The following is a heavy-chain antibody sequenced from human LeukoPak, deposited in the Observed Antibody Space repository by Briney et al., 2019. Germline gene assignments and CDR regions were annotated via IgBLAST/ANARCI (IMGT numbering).Heavy chain of an antibody. V-gene: IGHV3-72*01. CDR3: ARGSDTRGYYYPNY. D-gene: IGHD3-22*01. CDR2: TRNKAKSYTT. Sequence: GGSLRLSCAASGFTVSGNYMSWVRQAPGKGLEWVGRTRNKAKSYTTEYAASVKGRFTISRDDSKNSLYLQMNSLKTEDTAVYYCARGSDTRGYYYPNYWGQGTLVTVSS. CDR1: GFTVSGNY. J-gene: IGHJ4*02.